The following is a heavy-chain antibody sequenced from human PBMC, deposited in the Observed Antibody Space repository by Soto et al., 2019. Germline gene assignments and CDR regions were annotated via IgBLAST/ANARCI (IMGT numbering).Heavy chain of an antibody. Sequence: QVQLVPSGAEVNKPGSSVKVSCKASGGTYSSYAISWVRQAPGQGLEWMGGIIPISGTANYAQKFQGRVTITADESTSTAYMELSSLRSEDTAVYYCARSQGSSTSLEIYYYYYYGMDVWGQGTTVTVSS. V-gene: IGHV1-69*01. CDR2: IIPISGTA. CDR1: GGTYSSYA. CDR3: ARSQGSSTSLEIYYYYYYGMDV. J-gene: IGHJ6*02. D-gene: IGHD2-2*01.